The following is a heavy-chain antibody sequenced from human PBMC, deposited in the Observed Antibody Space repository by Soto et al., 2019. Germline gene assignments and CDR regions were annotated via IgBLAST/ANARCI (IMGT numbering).Heavy chain of an antibody. V-gene: IGHV1-69*01. J-gene: IGHJ6*02. CDR3: ARTDCSSTSCYNYYYYGMDV. CDR2: ILPIFNRA. CDR1: GGIFSSNA. D-gene: IGHD2-2*01. Sequence: KVSCKASGGIFSSNAISWVRQAPGQGLEWMGGILPIFNRANYAQKFQGRVRITADESTSTAYMELSSLKSEDTAIYYCARTDCSSTSCYNYYYYGMDVWGQGTTVTVSS.